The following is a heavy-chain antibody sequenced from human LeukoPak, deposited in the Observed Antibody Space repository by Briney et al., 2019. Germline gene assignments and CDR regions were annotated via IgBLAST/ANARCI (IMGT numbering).Heavy chain of an antibody. CDR2: IYHSGST. Sequence: SGTLSLTCAVSGGSISSSNWWSWVRQPPGKGLEWIGEIYHSGSTNYNPSLKSRVTISVDKSKNQFSLKLSSVTAADTAVYYCASLVRYCSGYFDYWGQGTLVTVSS. J-gene: IGHJ4*02. V-gene: IGHV4-4*02. CDR1: GGSISSSNW. D-gene: IGHD3-10*01. CDR3: ASLVRYCSGYFDY.